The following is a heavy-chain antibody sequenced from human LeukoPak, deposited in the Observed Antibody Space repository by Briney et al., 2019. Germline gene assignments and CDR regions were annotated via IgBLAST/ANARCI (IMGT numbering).Heavy chain of an antibody. CDR1: GDSISSSSYY. CDR3: ARHLRYFDV. Sequence: KPSETLSLTCTVSGDSISSSSYYWGWIRQPPGKGLEWIGSIYYSGSTYYNPSLKSRVTISVDTSKNQFSLKLTSMTAADTAVYKCARHLRYFDVWGRGTLVTVSS. D-gene: IGHD3-9*01. CDR2: IYYSGST. V-gene: IGHV4-39*01. J-gene: IGHJ2*01.